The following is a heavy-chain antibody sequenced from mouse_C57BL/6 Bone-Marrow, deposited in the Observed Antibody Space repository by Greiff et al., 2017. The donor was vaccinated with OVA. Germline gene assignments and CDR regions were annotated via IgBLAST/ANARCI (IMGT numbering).Heavy chain of an antibody. Sequence: EVMLVESGGGLVQPGGSLKLSCAASGFTFSDYYMYWVRQTPEKRLEWVAYISNGGGSTYYPDTVKGRFTISRDNAKNTLYLQMSRLKSEDTAMYYCARHIGGYPFDYWGQGTTLTVSS. D-gene: IGHD1-1*02. J-gene: IGHJ2*01. CDR3: ARHIGGYPFDY. V-gene: IGHV5-12*01. CDR2: ISNGGGST. CDR1: GFTFSDYY.